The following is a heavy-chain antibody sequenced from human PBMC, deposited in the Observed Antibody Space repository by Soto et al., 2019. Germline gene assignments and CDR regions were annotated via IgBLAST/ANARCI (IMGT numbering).Heavy chain of an antibody. CDR3: AAGYYYDSSGYYND. CDR2: ISYSGST. J-gene: IGHJ4*02. D-gene: IGHD3-22*01. V-gene: IGHV4-39*07. CDR1: GGSISSDSYY. Sequence: SETLSLTCTVSGGSISSDSYYWGWIRQSPEKGLEWIASISYSGSTYYNPTLKSRLIISVDTSKSQFSLKLSSVTAADTAVYYCAAGYYYDSSGYYNDWGQGTLVTVSS.